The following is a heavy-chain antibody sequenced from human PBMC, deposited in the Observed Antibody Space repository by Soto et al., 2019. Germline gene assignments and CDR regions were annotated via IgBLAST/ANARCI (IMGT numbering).Heavy chain of an antibody. CDR2: IIPIFGTA. D-gene: IGHD4-17*01. CDR1: GGTFSSYA. V-gene: IGHV1-69*06. CDR3: ARRPSNGYGDYKGWFDP. J-gene: IGHJ5*02. Sequence: QVQLVQSGAEVKKPGSSVKVSCKASGGTFSSYAISWVRQAPGQGLEWMGGIIPIFGTANYAQKFQGRVTITADKSTSTAYMELSSLISEDTAVYYCARRPSNGYGDYKGWFDPWGQGTLVTVSS.